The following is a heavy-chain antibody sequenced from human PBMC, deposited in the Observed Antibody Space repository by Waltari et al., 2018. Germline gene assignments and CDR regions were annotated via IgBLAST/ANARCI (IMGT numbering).Heavy chain of an antibody. CDR3: ARAITGKEYFPF. J-gene: IGHJ1*01. Sequence: QVQVVQSGAEVKRPGSSVKVSCKASGGSFSTSAVSWVRQAPGHGLEWTGGITPGFNTPTYARNLQDRVSITADDSTETVYMERRSLTSDDTALYYCARAITGKEYFPFWGQGTLVVVSS. V-gene: IGHV1-69*01. CDR2: ITPGFNTP. D-gene: IGHD3-10*01. CDR1: GGSFSTSA.